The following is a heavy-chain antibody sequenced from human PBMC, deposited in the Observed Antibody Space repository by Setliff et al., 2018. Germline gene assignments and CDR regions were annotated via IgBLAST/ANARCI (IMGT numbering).Heavy chain of an antibody. V-gene: IGHV4-38-2*02. CDR3: ARDGYGDDWNTFVDVYYYYMDV. Sequence: SETLSLTCAVSGYSINSGYYWGWIRQSPGKGLEWIGSIYRDGNTYYNPSLRSRVTISVDTSKNQFSLNLSSVTAADTPVYYCARDGYGDDWNTFVDVYYYYMDVWGKGTTVTVSS. CDR1: GYSINSGYY. J-gene: IGHJ6*03. CDR2: IYRDGNT. D-gene: IGHD5-18*01.